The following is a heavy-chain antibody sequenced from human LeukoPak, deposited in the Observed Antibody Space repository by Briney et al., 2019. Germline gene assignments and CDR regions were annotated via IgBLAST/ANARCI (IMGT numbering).Heavy chain of an antibody. V-gene: IGHV1-18*01. CDR3: ARDTTTTVTTYGLDY. Sequence: ASVKVSCKASGYTFTSYGISWVRQAPGQGLEWVGWISAYNGNTNYAQKLQGRVTMTTDTSTSTAYMELRSLRSDDTAVYYCARDTTTTVTTYGLDYWGQGTLVTVSS. J-gene: IGHJ4*02. CDR2: ISAYNGNT. D-gene: IGHD4-17*01. CDR1: GYTFTSYG.